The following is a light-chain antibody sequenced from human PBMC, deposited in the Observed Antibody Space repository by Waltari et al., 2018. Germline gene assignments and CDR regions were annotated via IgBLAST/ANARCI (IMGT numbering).Light chain of an antibody. CDR3: QQYNSYSVT. Sequence: DIQMTQSPSTLSASVGDRVTITCRASQSISSWLAWYQQKPGKAPKLLIYKASSLESGVPSRFSGSGSGTEFTLTTSSLQPDDFATYYCQQYNSYSVTFGQGTKVEIK. CDR1: QSISSW. J-gene: IGKJ1*01. V-gene: IGKV1-5*03. CDR2: KAS.